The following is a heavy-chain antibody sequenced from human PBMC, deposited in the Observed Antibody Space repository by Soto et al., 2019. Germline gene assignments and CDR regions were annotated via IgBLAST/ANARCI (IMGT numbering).Heavy chain of an antibody. D-gene: IGHD6-19*01. V-gene: IGHV4-38-2*01. CDR1: GYYLTSRCY. Sequence: KTSDTLSLSSARAGYYLTSRCYCDWIRQPPGKGLEWIGSIYHSGDTYYNPSLKSRVTISVDTSKNHFSLKLTSVTAADTAVYYCARARIVVAGTIVDYWGQGTLVTVSS. J-gene: IGHJ4*02. CDR2: IYHSGDT. CDR3: ARARIVVAGTIVDY.